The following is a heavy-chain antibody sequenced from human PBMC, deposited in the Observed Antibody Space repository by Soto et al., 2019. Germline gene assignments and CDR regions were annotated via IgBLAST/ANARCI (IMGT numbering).Heavy chain of an antibody. CDR3: ATRLGYCSGGSCRTHYYYGMDV. V-gene: IGHV1-8*01. CDR2: MNPNSGNT. J-gene: IGHJ6*02. Sequence: SVKVSCKASGYTFTSYDINWVRQATGQGLEWMGWMNPNSGNTGYAQKFQGRVTMTRNTSISTAYMELSSLRSEDTAVYYCATRLGYCSGGSCRTHYYYGMDVWGQGTTVTVSS. CDR1: GYTFTSYD. D-gene: IGHD2-15*01.